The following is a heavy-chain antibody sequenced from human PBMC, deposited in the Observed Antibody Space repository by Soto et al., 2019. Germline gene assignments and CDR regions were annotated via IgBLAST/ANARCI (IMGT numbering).Heavy chain of an antibody. D-gene: IGHD4-17*01. J-gene: IGHJ4*02. CDR1: GFTFSGSA. Sequence: EVQLVESGGGLVQPGGSLKLSCAVSGFTFSGSAMHWVRQASGKGLEWVGRIRSKSNSYATAYAASVKGRFTISRGDSKTTAYLQMNSLKTEDTAVYYCTRGYGDYVRDYWGQGTLVTVSS. V-gene: IGHV3-73*01. CDR2: IRSKSNSYAT. CDR3: TRGYGDYVRDY.